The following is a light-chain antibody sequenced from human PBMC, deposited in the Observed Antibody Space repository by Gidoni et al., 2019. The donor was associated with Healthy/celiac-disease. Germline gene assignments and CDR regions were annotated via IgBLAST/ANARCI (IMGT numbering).Light chain of an antibody. J-gene: IGKJ1*01. Sequence: IVLTQSPGTLSLSPGERATLSCRASQSVSSSYVAWYQQKPGQAPRLLNYGASSRATGSPDRFSGSGSGTDFTLTISRLEPEDFAVYYCQQYGSPWTFGQGTKVEIK. CDR1: QSVSSSY. CDR3: QQYGSPWT. CDR2: GAS. V-gene: IGKV3-20*01.